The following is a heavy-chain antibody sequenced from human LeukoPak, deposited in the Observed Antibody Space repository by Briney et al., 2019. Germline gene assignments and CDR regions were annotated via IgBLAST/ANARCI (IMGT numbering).Heavy chain of an antibody. CDR2: ISAYNGNT. J-gene: IGHJ3*02. CDR1: GYTFTSYG. D-gene: IGHD3-3*01. CDR3: ARNSITIFGVVIIYFGAFDI. V-gene: IGHV1-18*01. Sequence: ASVKVSCKASGYTFTSYGISWVRQAPGQGLEWMGWISAYNGNTNYAQKLQGRVTMTTDTSTSTAYMELGSLRSDGTAVYYCARNSITIFGVVIIYFGAFDIWGQGTMVTVSS.